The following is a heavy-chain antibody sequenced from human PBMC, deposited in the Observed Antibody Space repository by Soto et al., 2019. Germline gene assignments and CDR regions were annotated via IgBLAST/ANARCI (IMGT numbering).Heavy chain of an antibody. Sequence: QVQLRESGPGLVKPSQTLSLICSVSGGSVTSAGYYWTWIRQHPGKGLAWIGSIFHIGSTYYSRPLKRRLTITREMSKNEVYLKLTSVTAADTAVYYCAGGSVSFGTLEYWGQGTLVTAS. D-gene: IGHD3-10*01. CDR3: AGGSVSFGTLEY. V-gene: IGHV4-31*03. CDR2: IFHIGST. J-gene: IGHJ4*02. CDR1: GGSVTSAGYY.